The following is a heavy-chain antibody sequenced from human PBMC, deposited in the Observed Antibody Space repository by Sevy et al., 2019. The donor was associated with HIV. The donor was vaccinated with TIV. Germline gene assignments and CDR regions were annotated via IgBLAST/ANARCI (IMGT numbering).Heavy chain of an antibody. J-gene: IGHJ4*02. D-gene: IGHD6-13*01. V-gene: IGHV3-48*03. CDR1: GFTFSSYE. CDR2: ISSSGSTI. Sequence: GGSLRLSCAASGFTFSSYEMNWVRQAPGKGLEWVSYISSSGSTIYYADSVKGRFTISRDNAKNSLYLQMNSLRAEDTAVYYCAREPDEGIAADTYYFDYWGQGTLVTVSS. CDR3: AREPDEGIAADTYYFDY.